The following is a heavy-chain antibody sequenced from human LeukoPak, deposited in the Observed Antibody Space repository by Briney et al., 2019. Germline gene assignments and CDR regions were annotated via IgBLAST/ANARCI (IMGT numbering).Heavy chain of an antibody. V-gene: IGHV4-59*01. CDR2: IYYSGST. D-gene: IGHD3-16*02. Sequence: PSETLSLTCTVSGGPISSYYWSWIRQPPGKGLEWIGYIYYSGSTNYNPSLKSRVTIPVDTSKNQFSLKLSSVTAADTAVYYCARAYVWGSYRFDYWGQGTLVTVSS. CDR1: GGPISSYY. CDR3: ARAYVWGSYRFDY. J-gene: IGHJ4*02.